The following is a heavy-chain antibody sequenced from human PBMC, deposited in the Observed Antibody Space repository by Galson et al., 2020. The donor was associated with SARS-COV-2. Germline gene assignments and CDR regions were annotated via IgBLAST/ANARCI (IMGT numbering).Heavy chain of an antibody. CDR3: ARDIVVVPAAMGRSVYYYGMDV. Sequence: GESLKISCAASGFTFSDYYMSWIRQAPGKGLVWVSYISSSGRTIYYADSVKGRFTISRDNAKNSLYLQMNSLRAEDTAGYYCARDIVVVPAAMGRSVYYYGMDVWGQGTTVTVSS. J-gene: IGHJ6*02. V-gene: IGHV3-11*01. CDR1: GFTFSDYY. CDR2: ISSSGRTI. D-gene: IGHD2-2*01.